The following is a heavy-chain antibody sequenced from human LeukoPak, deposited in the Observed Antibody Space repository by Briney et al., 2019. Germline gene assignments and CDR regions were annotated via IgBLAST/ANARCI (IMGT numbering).Heavy chain of an antibody. J-gene: IGHJ4*02. CDR1: SGSISGHY. V-gene: IGHV4-59*11. CDR3: ARHSSGWYYVDY. CDR2: IYYSGST. D-gene: IGHD6-19*01. Sequence: SETLSLTCNISSGSISGHYWILIRQPPGEGLEWIGNIYYSGSTNYNPSLKSRLTISVDTSKNQFSLKLSSVTAADTAVYYCARHSSGWYYVDYWGQGTLVTVSS.